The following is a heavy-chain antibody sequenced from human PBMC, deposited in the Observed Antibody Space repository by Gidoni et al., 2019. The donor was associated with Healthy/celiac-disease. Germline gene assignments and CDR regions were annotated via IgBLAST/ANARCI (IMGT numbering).Heavy chain of an antibody. CDR1: GFTFSTYS. D-gene: IGHD5-12*01. V-gene: IGHV3-21*01. J-gene: IGHJ4*02. CDR2: ISSSSSYI. CDR3: ASDSGYDSHPTNFDF. Sequence: EVRLVESGGGLVKPGGSLRLSCAASGFTFSTYSMNWVRQAPGKGLPWFSTISSSSSYIYYADSVKGRFTISRDNAKNSLYLQMNSLRAEDTAVYYCASDSGYDSHPTNFDFWGQGTLVTVSS.